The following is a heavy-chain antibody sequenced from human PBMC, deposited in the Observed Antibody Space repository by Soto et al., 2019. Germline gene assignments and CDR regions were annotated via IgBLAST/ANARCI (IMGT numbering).Heavy chain of an antibody. CDR1: GFSFSSHG. Sequence: QVQLVESGGGVVQPGRSLRLSCAASGFSFSSHGMHWVRQAPGKGLEWVAGISYDGSSKYYADSVKGRFTISRDNSKNTLFLQINSLRAEDTAVYYCAKDGEYGSGSLGDYWGQGTLVTVSS. CDR2: ISYDGSSK. V-gene: IGHV3-30*18. J-gene: IGHJ4*02. CDR3: AKDGEYGSGSLGDY. D-gene: IGHD2-21*01.